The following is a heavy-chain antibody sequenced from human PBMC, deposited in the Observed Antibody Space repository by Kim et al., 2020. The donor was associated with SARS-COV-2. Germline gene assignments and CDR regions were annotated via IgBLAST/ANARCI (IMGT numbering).Heavy chain of an antibody. D-gene: IGHD6-19*01. CDR3: ARGAGSGWYGPTDY. CDR1: AFTFSSYT. J-gene: IGHJ4*02. CDR2: ISSSSSTI. Sequence: GGSLRLSCAASAFTFSSYTMNWVRQAPGKGLEWVSFISSSSSTIYYADSVKGRFTISRDNAKNSLYLQMNSLRDEDTAVYYCARGAGSGWYGPTDYWGQGTLVTVSS. V-gene: IGHV3-48*02.